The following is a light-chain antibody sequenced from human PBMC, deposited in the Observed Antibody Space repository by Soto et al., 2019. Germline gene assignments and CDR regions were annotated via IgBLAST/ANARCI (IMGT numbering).Light chain of an antibody. CDR3: AKWDDSLRVYV. Sequence: QSVLPQPPSASGTPGQRVTISCSTSNSRSGRNYVYWYQQLPGTAPKLLIYRNDQRPSGVPARFSGSKSGTSASLAISGLRSEDEADYYCAKWDDSLRVYVFGTGTKVTVL. CDR2: RND. V-gene: IGLV1-47*01. J-gene: IGLJ1*01. CDR1: NSRSGRNY.